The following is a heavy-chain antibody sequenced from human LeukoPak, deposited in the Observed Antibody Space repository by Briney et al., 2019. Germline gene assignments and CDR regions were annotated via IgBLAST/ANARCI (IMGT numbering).Heavy chain of an antibody. CDR3: ASSRYDSSGYYGIIGY. V-gene: IGHV3-48*03. CDR2: ISSSGSTI. J-gene: IGHJ4*02. CDR1: GFTFSSYE. D-gene: IGHD3-22*01. Sequence: GGSLRLSCAASGFTFSSYEMNWVRQAPGKGLEWVSYISSSGSTIYYADSVKSRFTISRDNAKNSLYLQMNSLRAEDTAVYYCASSRYDSSGYYGIIGYWGQGTLVTVSS.